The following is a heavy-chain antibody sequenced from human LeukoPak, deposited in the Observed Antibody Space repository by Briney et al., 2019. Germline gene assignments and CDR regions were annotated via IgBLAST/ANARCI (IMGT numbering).Heavy chain of an antibody. CDR3: ARDLKCGDDCYYFDS. V-gene: IGHV3-30*03. CDR1: GFSFKDYN. J-gene: IGHJ4*02. D-gene: IGHD2-21*02. Sequence: GGSLRLSCAASGFSFKDYNIHWVRQAPGKGLEWVAVITYDGSNKYYTDSVKGRFTISRDNSKSTLYLQMNSLRAEDTAIYYCARDLKCGDDCYYFDSWGQGTLVTVSS. CDR2: ITYDGSNK.